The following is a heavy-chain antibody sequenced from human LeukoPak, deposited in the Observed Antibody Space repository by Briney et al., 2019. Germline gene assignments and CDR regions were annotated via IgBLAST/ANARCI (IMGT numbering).Heavy chain of an antibody. Sequence: GASVKVSCKASDYTFTSYGISWVRQAPGQGLEWMGWISAYNGNTNYAQKLQGRVTMTTDTSTSTAYMELRSLRSDDTAVYYCARESSSWYRVTVDYWGQGTLVTVSS. D-gene: IGHD6-13*01. J-gene: IGHJ4*02. CDR3: ARESSSWYRVTVDY. CDR1: DYTFTSYG. V-gene: IGHV1-18*04. CDR2: ISAYNGNT.